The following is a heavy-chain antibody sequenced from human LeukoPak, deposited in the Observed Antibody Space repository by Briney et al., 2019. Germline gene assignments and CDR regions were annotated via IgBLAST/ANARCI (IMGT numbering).Heavy chain of an antibody. Sequence: GGSLRLSCAASGFTFSSYGMHWVRQAPGKGLEWVAVISYDGSNKYYADSVKGRFTISRDNSKNTLYLQMNSLRAEDTAVYYCAKDGHPVITTGGFDYWGQGTLVTVSS. CDR1: GFTFSSYG. V-gene: IGHV3-30*18. D-gene: IGHD3-10*01. CDR2: ISYDGSNK. J-gene: IGHJ4*02. CDR3: AKDGHPVITTGGFDY.